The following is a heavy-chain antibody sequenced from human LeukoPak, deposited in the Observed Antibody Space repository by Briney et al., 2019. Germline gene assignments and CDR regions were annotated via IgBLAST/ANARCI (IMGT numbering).Heavy chain of an antibody. J-gene: IGHJ4*02. D-gene: IGHD3-10*01. Sequence: GGSLRLSCAASGFTFSYYGMHWVRQAPGKGLEWVSVIYSGGSTYYADSVKGRFTISRHNSKNTLYLQMNSLRAEDTAVYYCASYYFWGQGTLVTVSS. V-gene: IGHV3-NL1*01. CDR1: GFTFSYYG. CDR2: IYSGGST. CDR3: ASYYF.